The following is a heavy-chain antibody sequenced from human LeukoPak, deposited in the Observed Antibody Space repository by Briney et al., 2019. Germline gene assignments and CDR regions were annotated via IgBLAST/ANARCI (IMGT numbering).Heavy chain of an antibody. Sequence: PGGSLRLSCAASGFTFSSYAMSWVRQAPGKGLEWVSAISGSGGSTYYADSVKGRFTISRDNSKNPLDLQMNSLRAEDTAVYYCAKDSTYYYDSSGQSLDYWGQGTLVTVSS. CDR1: GFTFSSYA. V-gene: IGHV3-23*01. CDR2: ISGSGGST. D-gene: IGHD3-22*01. CDR3: AKDSTYYYDSSGQSLDY. J-gene: IGHJ4*02.